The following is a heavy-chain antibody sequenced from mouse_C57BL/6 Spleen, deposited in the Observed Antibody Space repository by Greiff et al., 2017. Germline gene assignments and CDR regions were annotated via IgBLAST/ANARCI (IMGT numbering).Heavy chain of an antibody. D-gene: IGHD2-5*01. J-gene: IGHJ4*01. CDR3: AREGSNYVAMDY. Sequence: VQLQESGPELVKPGASVKISCKASGYAFSSSWMNWVKQRPGKGLEWIGRIYPGDGDTNYNGKFKGKATLTADKSSSTAYMQLSSLTSEDSAVYLCAREGSNYVAMDYWGQGTSVTVSS. CDR2: IYPGDGDT. V-gene: IGHV1-82*01. CDR1: GYAFSSSW.